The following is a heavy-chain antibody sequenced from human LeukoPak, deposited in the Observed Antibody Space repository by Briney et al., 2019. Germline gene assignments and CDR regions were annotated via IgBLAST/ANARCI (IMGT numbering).Heavy chain of an antibody. J-gene: IGHJ4*02. CDR2: IHYSGST. CDR1: GGSISSYY. V-gene: IGHV4-59*08. Sequence: SETPSLTCTVSGGSISSYYWSWIRQPPGKGLEWIGYIHYSGSTNYNPSLKSRVTTSLDTSKNQFSLKLSSVTAADTAVYYCARRPEMATPVFDYWGQGTLVTVSS. D-gene: IGHD5-24*01. CDR3: ARRPEMATPVFDY.